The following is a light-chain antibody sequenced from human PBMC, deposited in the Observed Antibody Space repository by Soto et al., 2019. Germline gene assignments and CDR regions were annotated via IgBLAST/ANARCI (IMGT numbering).Light chain of an antibody. J-gene: IGKJ4*01. V-gene: IGKV3-15*01. Sequence: EIVMTQSPATLSVSPWERATLSCRASQSVSSNLAWYQQRPGQAPRLLIYGASTRATGIPARFSGSGSGTEFTLTISSLQSEDFAVYYCQHRKNWPLTFGGGTKVDIK. CDR3: QHRKNWPLT. CDR1: QSVSSN. CDR2: GAS.